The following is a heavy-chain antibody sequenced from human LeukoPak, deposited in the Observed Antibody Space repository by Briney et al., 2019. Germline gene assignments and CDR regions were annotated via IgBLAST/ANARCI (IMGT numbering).Heavy chain of an antibody. CDR3: ARAVELDWFDP. D-gene: IGHD5-24*01. CDR1: GGSLSSYY. CDR2: IYYSGST. Sequence: PSETLSLTCTVSGGSLSSYYWSWIRQPPGKGLEWIGYIYYSGSTNYNPSLKSRVTISVDTSKNQFSLKLSSVTAADTAVYYCARAVELDWFDPWGQGTLVTVSS. J-gene: IGHJ5*02. V-gene: IGHV4-59*01.